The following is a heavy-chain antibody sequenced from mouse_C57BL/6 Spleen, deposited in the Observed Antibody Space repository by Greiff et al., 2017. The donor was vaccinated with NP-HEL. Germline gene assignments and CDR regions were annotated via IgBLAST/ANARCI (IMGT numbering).Heavy chain of an antibody. V-gene: IGHV1-52*01. Sequence: QVQLQQPGAELVRPGSSVKLSCKASGYTFTSYWMHWVKQRPIQGLEWIGNIDPSDSETHYNQKFKDKATLTVDKSSSTAYMQLSSLTSEDSAVYYCARGGYYSYAMDYWGQGTSVTVSS. D-gene: IGHD2-3*01. J-gene: IGHJ4*01. CDR1: GYTFTSYW. CDR3: ARGGYYSYAMDY. CDR2: IDPSDSET.